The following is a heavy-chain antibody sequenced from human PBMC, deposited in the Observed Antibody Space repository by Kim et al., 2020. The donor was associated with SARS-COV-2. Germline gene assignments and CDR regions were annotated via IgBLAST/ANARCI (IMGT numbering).Heavy chain of an antibody. CDR2: VYYSGST. V-gene: IGHV4-39*01. J-gene: IGHJ4*02. CDR1: GGSLSSSTYY. Sequence: SETLSLICTVSGGSLSSSTYYWGWIRQPPGKGLEWIGSVYYSGSTYYNPSLQSRVTISVDSSKNQFSLKMTSLTAADTAVYYCAKHNPFIAGRAYFDYWGQGTLVTVSS. D-gene: IGHD6-13*01. CDR3: AKHNPFIAGRAYFDY.